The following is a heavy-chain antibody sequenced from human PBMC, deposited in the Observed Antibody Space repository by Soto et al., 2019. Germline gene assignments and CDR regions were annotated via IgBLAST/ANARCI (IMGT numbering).Heavy chain of an antibody. V-gene: IGHV4-61*01. D-gene: IGHD3-22*01. J-gene: IGHJ4*02. Sequence: SETLSLTCTVAGGSVSSGNYYWSWIRQPPGKGLEWIGYFYYTGSTNYNPSLKSRVTISIDASKNQFSLRLSSVTAADTAVYYCARSMHYSDGSNYSPFDYWGQGTLVTVSS. CDR3: ARSMHYSDGSNYSPFDY. CDR1: GGSVSSGNYY. CDR2: FYYTGST.